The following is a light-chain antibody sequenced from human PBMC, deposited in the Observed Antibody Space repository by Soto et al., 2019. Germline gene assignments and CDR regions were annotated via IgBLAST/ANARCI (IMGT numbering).Light chain of an antibody. V-gene: IGKV3-11*01. J-gene: IGKJ4*01. CDR2: DAS. CDR3: QQYNSWPLT. Sequence: ESVWTQSPATLSLSLGERATLSCRASQSGSSYLAWYQQKPVQAPRLLIYDASNRATGIPARFSGSGSGTDFTLTISSLQSEDFAVYYCQQYNSWPLTFGGGTKVDIK. CDR1: QSGSSY.